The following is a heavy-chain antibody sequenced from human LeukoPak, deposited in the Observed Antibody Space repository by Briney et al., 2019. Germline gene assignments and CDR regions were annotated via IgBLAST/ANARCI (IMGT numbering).Heavy chain of an antibody. CDR1: GGSMSSYY. CDR3: ARGFRGASSDY. Sequence: SETLSLTCSVSGGSMSSYYWSWIRQSPGKGLEWIGYIYHSGSTDYNSSLKSRVTISEDTSEKQFSLKVSSVTAADTAVYYCARGFRGASSDYWGQGTLVTVSS. CDR2: IYHSGST. D-gene: IGHD1-26*01. J-gene: IGHJ4*02. V-gene: IGHV4-59*01.